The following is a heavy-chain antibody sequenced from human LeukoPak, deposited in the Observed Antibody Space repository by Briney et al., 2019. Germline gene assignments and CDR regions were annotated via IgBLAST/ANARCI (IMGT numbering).Heavy chain of an antibody. J-gene: IGHJ6*03. Sequence: ASVKVSCKTSGYTFTSYGISWVRQAPGQGLEWMGWISAYNGNTNYAQKLQGRVTMTTDTSTSTAYMELRSLRSDDTAVYYCARDRAPNYYGSGSYYNDYYYYMDVWGKGTTVTVSS. CDR2: ISAYNGNT. V-gene: IGHV1-18*01. CDR1: GYTFTSYG. CDR3: ARDRAPNYYGSGSYYNDYYYYMDV. D-gene: IGHD3-10*01.